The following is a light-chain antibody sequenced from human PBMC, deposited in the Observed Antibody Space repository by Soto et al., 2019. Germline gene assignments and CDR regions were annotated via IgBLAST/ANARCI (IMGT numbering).Light chain of an antibody. J-gene: IGLJ2*01. V-gene: IGLV2-23*01. CDR1: SSDVGSYNL. Sequence: QSVLAQPASESGSPGQSNTISCTGTSSDVGSYNLVSWYQQHPGKAPKLMIYEGSKRPSGVSNRFSGSKSGNTASLTISGLQAEDEADYYCCSYAGSSTLVFGGGTKVTVL. CDR3: CSYAGSSTLV. CDR2: EGS.